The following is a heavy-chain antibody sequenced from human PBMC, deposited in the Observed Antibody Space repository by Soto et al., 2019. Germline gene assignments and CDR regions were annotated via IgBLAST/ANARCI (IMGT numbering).Heavy chain of an antibody. D-gene: IGHD5-12*01. Sequence: EVQLVESGGGLVQPGRSLRLSCAASGFTFDDYAMHWVRQAPGKGLEWVSGISWNSGSIGYADSVKGRFTISRDNAKKSLYLQMNSLRAEDTAVYYCAKDKGRYSGYLRMPELGYWGQGTLVTVSS. CDR3: AKDKGRYSGYLRMPELGY. CDR1: GFTFDDYA. V-gene: IGHV3-9*01. CDR2: ISWNSGSI. J-gene: IGHJ4*02.